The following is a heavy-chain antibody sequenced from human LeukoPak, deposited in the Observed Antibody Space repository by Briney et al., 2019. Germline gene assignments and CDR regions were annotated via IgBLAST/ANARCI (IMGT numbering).Heavy chain of an antibody. J-gene: IGHJ5*02. CDR2: IKQDGSEK. Sequence: PGGSLRLSCAASGFTFSIYWMTWVRQAPGKGREWVANIKQDGSEKNYVDSVKGRFSISRDNAKNSLYLEMNSLGVEDTAVYYCARGVNWFDPWGQGTLVTVSS. CDR3: ARGVNWFDP. CDR1: GFTFSIYW. V-gene: IGHV3-7*03.